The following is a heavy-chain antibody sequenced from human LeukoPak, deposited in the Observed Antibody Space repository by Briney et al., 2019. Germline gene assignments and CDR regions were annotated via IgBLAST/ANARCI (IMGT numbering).Heavy chain of an antibody. J-gene: IGHJ3*02. CDR1: GFTFSSYS. D-gene: IGHD1-26*01. Sequence: GGSLRLSYAASGFTFSSYSMNWVRQAPGKGLEWVSSISSSSSYIYYADSVKGRFTISRDNTKNSLYLQMSSLRAEDTALYYCAKDLSGSYGNAFDIWGQGTMVTVSS. V-gene: IGHV3-21*04. CDR2: ISSSSSYI. CDR3: AKDLSGSYGNAFDI.